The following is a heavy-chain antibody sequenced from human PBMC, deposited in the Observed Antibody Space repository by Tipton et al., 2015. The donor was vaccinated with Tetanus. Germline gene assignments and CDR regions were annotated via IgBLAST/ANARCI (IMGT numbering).Heavy chain of an antibody. CDR1: GGSISSGGYY. J-gene: IGHJ4*02. CDR2: IYYSGST. V-gene: IGHV4-31*03. CDR3: ARDQARGARGWNYFDY. Sequence: TLSLTCTVSGGSISSGGYYWSWISQHPGKGLEWIGDIYYSGSTYYNPSLKSRVSISVDTSKNQFSLNLNSVTAADTAVYYCARDQARGARGWNYFDYWGQGTLVTVSS. D-gene: IGHD1-26*01.